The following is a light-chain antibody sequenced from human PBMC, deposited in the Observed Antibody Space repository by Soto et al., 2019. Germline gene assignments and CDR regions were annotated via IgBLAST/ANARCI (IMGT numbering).Light chain of an antibody. CDR2: GNT. CDR3: QSHDTSLSGYL. V-gene: IGLV1-40*01. Sequence: QSVLTQPPSVSGAPGQRVTISCTGSSSNIGAGYDVHWYQQLPGTAPKLLIYGNTNRPSGVPDRFSGSKSGTSASLAITGLQAEDEADYYCQSHDTSLSGYLFGTGTKVTVL. CDR1: SSNIGAGYD. J-gene: IGLJ1*01.